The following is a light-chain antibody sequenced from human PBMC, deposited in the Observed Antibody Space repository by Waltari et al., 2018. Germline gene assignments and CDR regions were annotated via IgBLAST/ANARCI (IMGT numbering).Light chain of an antibody. CDR3: QQYDNWPPT. V-gene: IGKV3-15*01. CDR2: GAS. CDR1: QRVQSN. J-gene: IGKJ4*02. Sequence: EVVMTQSPAMASVSPGERAAFFCRASQRVQSNVAWYQQKPGQAPRLLLYGASTRATGVPVRFSGSGSGTEFTLTISSLQSEDFAVYYCQQYDNWPPTFGGGAKVEIK.